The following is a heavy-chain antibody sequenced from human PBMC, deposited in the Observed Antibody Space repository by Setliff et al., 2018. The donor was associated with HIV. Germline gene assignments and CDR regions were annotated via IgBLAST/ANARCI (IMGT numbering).Heavy chain of an antibody. V-gene: IGHV4-38-2*02. CDR2: IYHAGNT. J-gene: IGHJ3*02. CDR3: ARGTTLNVVPDAFDI. Sequence: SETLSLTCTVTGYSISSGYYWAWIRQPPGKGLEWIGHIYHAGNTYYNPSPKSRVTISVDTSKNQISLRLNSLTAADTALYYCARGTTLNVVPDAFDIWGQGTMVTVS. D-gene: IGHD4-17*01. CDR1: GYSISSGYY.